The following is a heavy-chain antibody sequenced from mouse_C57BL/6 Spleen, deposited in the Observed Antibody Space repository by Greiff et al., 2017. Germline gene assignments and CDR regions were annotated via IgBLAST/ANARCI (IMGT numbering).Heavy chain of an antibody. CDR1: GFTFSDYG. CDR3: AREYGSLYYFDY. J-gene: IGHJ2*01. Sequence: EVKLMESGGGLVKPGGSLKLSCAASGFTFSDYGMHWVRQAPEKGLEWVAYISSGSSTIYYADTVKGRFTISRDNAKNTLFLQMTSLRSEDTAMYYCAREYGSLYYFDYWGQGTTLTVSS. CDR2: ISSGSSTI. V-gene: IGHV5-17*01. D-gene: IGHD1-1*01.